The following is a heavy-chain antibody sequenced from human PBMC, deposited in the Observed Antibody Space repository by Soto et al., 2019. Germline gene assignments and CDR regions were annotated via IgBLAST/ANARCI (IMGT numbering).Heavy chain of an antibody. D-gene: IGHD3-10*01. CDR2: INAGNGRE. V-gene: IGHV1-3*01. Sequence: QVQLEQSGAEVKKPGASVKVSCKTSGYTFTSYTLHWVRQAPGQGLEWMGWINAGNGREKYSQRCGDRVGLSTEKSATTAYMELRSPRSEDTAVYYCARGGGWVGEASFDSWGQGTQVTVSS. J-gene: IGHJ4*02. CDR3: ARGGGWVGEASFDS. CDR1: GYTFTSYT.